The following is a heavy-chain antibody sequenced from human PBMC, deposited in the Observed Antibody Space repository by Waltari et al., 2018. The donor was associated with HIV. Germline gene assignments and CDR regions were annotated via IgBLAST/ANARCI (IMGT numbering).Heavy chain of an antibody. CDR3: ARALTNFGGF. CDR2: ISSGSSFI. J-gene: IGHJ4*02. D-gene: IGHD4-17*01. CDR1: GFTFSSFS. V-gene: IGHV3-21*01. Sequence: EVQLVESGGGLVKPGGSLRPSCAGSGFTFSSFSMNWVRQAPGKGLEGVASISSGSSFIDYADSGKGRFTISRDNAKNSLYLQMKSLRVEDTALYYCARALTNFGGFWGQGTLVTVSS.